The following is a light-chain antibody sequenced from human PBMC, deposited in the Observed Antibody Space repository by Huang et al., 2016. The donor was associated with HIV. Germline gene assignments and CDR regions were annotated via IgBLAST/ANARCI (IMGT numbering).Light chain of an antibody. J-gene: IGKJ4*01. CDR2: ATS. CDR3: QQYESWPPLT. CDR1: PSVRGK. V-gene: IGKV3-15*01. Sequence: EIVMTQSPDTLSVSPGERATLPCRASPSVRGKLAWYQQKPGQAPRPLLHATSTRAAGVPARFSGSGSGTEFTLTISSLQSEDCGVYYCQQYESWPPLTFGGGTKVEIK.